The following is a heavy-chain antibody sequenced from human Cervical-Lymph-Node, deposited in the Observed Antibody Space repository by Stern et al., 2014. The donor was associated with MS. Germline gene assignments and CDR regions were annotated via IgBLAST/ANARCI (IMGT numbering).Heavy chain of an antibody. D-gene: IGHD3-22*01. J-gene: IGHJ4*02. CDR1: GFTFSSYW. CDR2: INSDGSST. Sequence: EVQLVESGGGLVQPGGSLRLSCAASGFTFSSYWMHWVRQAPGKGLVWVSRINSDGSSTSYADSVKGRFTISRDNAKNTLYLQMNSLRAEDTAVYYCARVSHYYYDSSGYRYWGQGTLVTVSS. V-gene: IGHV3-74*02. CDR3: ARVSHYYYDSSGYRY.